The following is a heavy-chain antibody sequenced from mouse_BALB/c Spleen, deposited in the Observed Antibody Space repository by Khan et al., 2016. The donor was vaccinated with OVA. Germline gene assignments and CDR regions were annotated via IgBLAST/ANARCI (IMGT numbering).Heavy chain of an antibody. CDR3: VREGCAY. Sequence: EVELVESGGGLVQPGGSRKRSCAASGLTFIDYGMAWFPQFPGNGPEWLAFISSVAYSIYYADTETGRSSISRENAKNTLELERCLLRSDDTAMYFCVREGCAYRGQGTLGTVSA. CDR2: ISSVAYSI. V-gene: IGHV5-15*02. J-gene: IGHJ3*01. CDR1: GLTFIDYG.